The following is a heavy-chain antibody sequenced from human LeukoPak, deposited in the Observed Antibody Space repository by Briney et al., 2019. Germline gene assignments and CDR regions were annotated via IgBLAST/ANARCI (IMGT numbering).Heavy chain of an antibody. CDR1: GFTFSSYA. V-gene: IGHV3-53*01. J-gene: IGHJ4*02. CDR3: ARGIDY. CDR2: IYTGGGR. Sequence: GGSLRLSCAASGFTFSSYAMSWVRQAPGKELEWVSVIYTGGGRYYADSVRGRSTISRDTSKNMVFLQMNSLRVEDPAVYYCARGIDYWGRGTLVTVSS.